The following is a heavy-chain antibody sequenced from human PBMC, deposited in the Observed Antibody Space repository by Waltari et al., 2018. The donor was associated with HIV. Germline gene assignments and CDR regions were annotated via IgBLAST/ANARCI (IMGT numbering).Heavy chain of an antibody. J-gene: IGHJ6*02. CDR3: ARGSHCSSTSCYPHYYYGMDV. V-gene: IGHV1-46*01. CDR2: INPSGGSI. CDR1: GYTFTSYY. D-gene: IGHD2-2*01. Sequence: QVQLVQSGAEVKKPGASVKVSCKASGYTFTSYYLPWLRPATGQGFEWMGIINPSGGSITDAQKFQGRVTMTRDTSTRTVYMEVSSLRSEDTAVYYCARGSHCSSTSCYPHYYYGMDVWGQGTTVTVS.